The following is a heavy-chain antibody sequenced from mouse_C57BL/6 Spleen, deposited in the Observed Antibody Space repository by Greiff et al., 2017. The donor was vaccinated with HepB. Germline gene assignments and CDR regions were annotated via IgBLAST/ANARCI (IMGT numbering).Heavy chain of an antibody. J-gene: IGHJ4*01. Sequence: QVQLQQSGAELARPGASVKLSCKASGYTFTSYGISWVKQRTGQGLEWIGEIYPRSGNTYYNEKFKGKATLTADKSSSTAYLELRSLTSEDSAVYFCARYDYDEGYYYAMDYWGQGTSVTVSS. D-gene: IGHD2-4*01. V-gene: IGHV1-81*01. CDR1: GYTFTSYG. CDR3: ARYDYDEGYYYAMDY. CDR2: IYPRSGNT.